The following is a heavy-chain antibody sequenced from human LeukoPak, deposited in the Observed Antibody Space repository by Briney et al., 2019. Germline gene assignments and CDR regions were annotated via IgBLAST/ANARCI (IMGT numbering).Heavy chain of an antibody. J-gene: IGHJ4*02. CDR2: IYYSGST. CDR3: ARGYSSSGTFDY. CDR1: GGSISSYY. V-gene: IGHV4-59*08. Sequence: SETLSLTCTVSGGSISSYYWSWIRQPPGKGLEWIGYIYYSGSTNYNPSLKSRVTISVDTSKNQFSLKLSSVTAADTAVYYCARGYSSSGTFDYWGQGTLVTVSS. D-gene: IGHD6-6*01.